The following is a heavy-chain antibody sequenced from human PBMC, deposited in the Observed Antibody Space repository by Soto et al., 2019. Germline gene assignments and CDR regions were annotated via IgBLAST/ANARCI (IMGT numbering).Heavy chain of an antibody. CDR3: EKDLTDPPPEDGMDV. CDR2: ISYDGSNK. V-gene: IGHV3-30*18. Sequence: GGSLRLSCAASGFTFSSYGMHWVRQAPGKGLEWVAVISYDGSNKYYADSVKGRFTISRDNSKNTLYLQMNSLRAEDTAVYYCEKDLTDPPPEDGMDVWGQGTTVTVSS. CDR1: GFTFSSYG. J-gene: IGHJ6*02.